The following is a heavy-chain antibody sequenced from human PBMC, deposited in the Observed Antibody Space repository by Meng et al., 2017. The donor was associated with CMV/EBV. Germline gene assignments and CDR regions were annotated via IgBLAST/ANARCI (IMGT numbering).Heavy chain of an antibody. Sequence: SGPTLVKPTQTLTLTCTFSGFSLSTSGVGVGWIRQPPGKALEWLALIYWNDDKRYSPSLKSRLTITKDTSKSQVVLTMTNMDPVDTATYYCAHQDQWLAPSYGMDVWGQGTTVTVSS. CDR2: IYWNDDK. D-gene: IGHD6-19*01. CDR1: GFSLSTSGVG. V-gene: IGHV2-5*01. J-gene: IGHJ6*02. CDR3: AHQDQWLAPSYGMDV.